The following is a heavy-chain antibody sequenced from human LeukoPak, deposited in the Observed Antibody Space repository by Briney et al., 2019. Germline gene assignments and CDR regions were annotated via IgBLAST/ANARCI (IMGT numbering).Heavy chain of an antibody. Sequence: PGRSLRLSCAASGFTFSSYAMHWVRQAPGKGLEWVAVISYDGSNKYYADSVKGRFTISRDNSKNTLYLQMNSLRAEDTAVYYCARDGDLGAFDIWGQGTMVTVSS. CDR1: GFTFSSYA. CDR3: ARDGDLGAFDI. J-gene: IGHJ3*02. CDR2: ISYDGSNK. D-gene: IGHD3-10*01. V-gene: IGHV3-30-3*01.